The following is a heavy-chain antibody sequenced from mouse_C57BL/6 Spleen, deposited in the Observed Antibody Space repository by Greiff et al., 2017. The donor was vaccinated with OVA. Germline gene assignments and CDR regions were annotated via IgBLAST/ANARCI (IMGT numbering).Heavy chain of an antibody. CDR2: IDPENGDT. Sequence: DVQLQESGAELVRPGASVKLSCTASGFNIKDDYMHWVKQRPEQGLEWIGWIDPENGDTEYASKFQGKATITADTSSNTAYLQLSSLTSEDTAVYYCTTSDSNYGGFAYWGQGTLVTVSA. J-gene: IGHJ3*01. CDR3: TTSDSNYGGFAY. CDR1: GFNIKDDY. V-gene: IGHV14-4*01. D-gene: IGHD2-5*01.